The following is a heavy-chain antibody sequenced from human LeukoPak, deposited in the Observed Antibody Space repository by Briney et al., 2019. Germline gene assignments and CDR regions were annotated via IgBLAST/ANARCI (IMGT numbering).Heavy chain of an antibody. CDR2: IHYSGST. Sequence: SETLSLTCTVSGGSISSYYWSWIRQPPGKGLEWIGYIHYSGSTSYNPSLKSRVTISVDTSKNQFSLKLRSVTAADTAVYYCARYYYGSGSYYLDYWGQGTLVTVSS. CDR1: GGSISSYY. J-gene: IGHJ4*02. V-gene: IGHV4-59*08. CDR3: ARYYYGSGSYYLDY. D-gene: IGHD3-10*01.